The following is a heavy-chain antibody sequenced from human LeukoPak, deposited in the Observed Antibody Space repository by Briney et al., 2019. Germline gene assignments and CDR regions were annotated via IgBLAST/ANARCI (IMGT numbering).Heavy chain of an antibody. Sequence: SETLSLTCAVSGASISGSGYYLGWIRQPPGKGLEWIGNIYYTGSTYYNASLQSRVTISIDMSKNQFSLRLSSVTAADTAMYYCVKSGGYGLIDYWGQGNLVTVSS. CDR3: VKSGGYGLIDY. CDR2: IYYTGST. CDR1: GASISGSGYY. V-gene: IGHV4-39*01. D-gene: IGHD6-19*01. J-gene: IGHJ4*02.